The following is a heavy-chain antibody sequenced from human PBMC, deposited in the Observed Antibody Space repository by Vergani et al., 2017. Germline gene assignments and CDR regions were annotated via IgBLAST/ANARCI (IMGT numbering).Heavy chain of an antibody. CDR1: GASIRSSNYY. V-gene: IGHV4-39*01. CDR2: IYYSGST. Sequence: QLQLQESGPGLVKPSATLSLTCSVSGASIRSSNYYWGWIRQPPGKGLAWIASIYYSGSTYYNPSLKSRVTISVDTSKNQFSLKLSSVTAADTAVYFCARHSXVEWLVKLGWIDPWGQGILVTVSS. CDR3: ARHSXVEWLVKLGWIDP. J-gene: IGHJ5*02. D-gene: IGHD6-19*01.